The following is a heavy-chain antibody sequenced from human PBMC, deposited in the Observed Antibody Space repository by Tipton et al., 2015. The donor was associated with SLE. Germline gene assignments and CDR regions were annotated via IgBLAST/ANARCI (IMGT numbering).Heavy chain of an antibody. Sequence: TLSLTCTVSGGSISSYYWSWIRQPPGKGLEWIGYIYYSGSTNYNPSPKSRVTISVDTSKNQFSLKLSSVTAADTAADYCARVPAVYYYYMDVWGKGTTVTVSS. CDR1: GGSISSYY. V-gene: IGHV4-59*01. J-gene: IGHJ6*03. CDR2: IYYSGST. CDR3: ARVPAVYYYYMDV. D-gene: IGHD2-2*01.